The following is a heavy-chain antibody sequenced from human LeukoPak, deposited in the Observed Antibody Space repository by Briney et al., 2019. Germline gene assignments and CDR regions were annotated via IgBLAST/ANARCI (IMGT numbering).Heavy chain of an antibody. CDR3: ARGLIRQSAFDI. CDR1: GCSIRNYY. V-gene: IGHV4-59*01. Sequence: KPSETLSLTCTGSGCSIRNYYWSWLGQPPGKGVGWIAYIYYSGLTNYNPSLKSRGTISIDTSKNQFSLKLNSVTAAGTAVYYCARGLIRQSAFDIWGQGTMVTVSS. J-gene: IGHJ3*02. D-gene: IGHD2-8*01. CDR2: IYYSGLT.